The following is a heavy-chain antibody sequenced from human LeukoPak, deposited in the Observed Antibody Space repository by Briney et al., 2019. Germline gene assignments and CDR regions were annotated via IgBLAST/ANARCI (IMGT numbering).Heavy chain of an antibody. CDR2: INHSGST. CDR1: GGSISSYY. CDR3: AAYDFWSGYSNAFDI. D-gene: IGHD3-3*01. V-gene: IGHV4-34*01. Sequence: SETLSLTCTVSGGSISSYYWSWIRQPPGKGLEWIGEINHSGSTNYNPSLKSRVTISVDTSKNQFSLKLSSVTAADTAVYYCAAYDFWSGYSNAFDIWGQGTMVTVSS. J-gene: IGHJ3*02.